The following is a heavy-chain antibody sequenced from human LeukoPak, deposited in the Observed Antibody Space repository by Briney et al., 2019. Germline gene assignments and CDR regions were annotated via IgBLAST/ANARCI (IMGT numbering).Heavy chain of an antibody. J-gene: IGHJ3*02. CDR1: GGSISSSSYY. V-gene: IGHV4-39*07. Sequence: SETLSLTCTVSGGSISSSSYYWGWIRQPPGKGLEWIGSIYYSGSTYYNPSLKSRVTISVDTSKNQFSLKLSSVTAADTAVYYCARDPGYSYGPGAFDIWGQGTMVTVSS. CDR3: ARDPGYSYGPGAFDI. CDR2: IYYSGST. D-gene: IGHD5-18*01.